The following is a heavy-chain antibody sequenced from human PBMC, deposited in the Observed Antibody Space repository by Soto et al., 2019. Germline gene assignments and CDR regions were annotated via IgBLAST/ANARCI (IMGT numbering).Heavy chain of an antibody. D-gene: IGHD4-17*01. Sequence: KKREASVKVSCKASGGTFSSYAISWVRQAPGQGLEWMGGIIPIFGTANYAQKFQGRVTITADESTSTAYMELSSLRSEDTAVYYCARGGYGGNSYAFDIWGQGTMVTVSS. V-gene: IGHV1-69*13. CDR2: IIPIFGTA. J-gene: IGHJ3*02. CDR1: GGTFSSYA. CDR3: ARGGYGGNSYAFDI.